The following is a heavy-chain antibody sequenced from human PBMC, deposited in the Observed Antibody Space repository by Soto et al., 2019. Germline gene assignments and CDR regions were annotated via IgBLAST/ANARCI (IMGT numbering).Heavy chain of an antibody. CDR1: EFTFSNYA. J-gene: IGHJ4*02. CDR3: ARGPSYSDSYFDH. V-gene: IGHV3-30*03. D-gene: IGHD4-17*01. Sequence: GGSLRLSCAASEFTFSNYAMHWVRQAPGKGLQWLAVISYDGNNKYYADSVEGRFTISRDNSKNAVYLQMNSLRLEDTAVYYCARGPSYSDSYFDHWGQGTLVTVSS. CDR2: ISYDGNNK.